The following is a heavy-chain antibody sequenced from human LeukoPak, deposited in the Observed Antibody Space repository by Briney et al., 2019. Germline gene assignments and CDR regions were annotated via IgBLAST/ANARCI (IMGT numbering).Heavy chain of an antibody. Sequence: SVKVSCKASGGTFSSYAISWVRQAPGQGLEWMGGIIPILGIANYAQKFQGRVTITADKSTSTAYMELSSLRSEDTAVYYCARLPPDGGVVIGRDPYYYYGMDVWGQGTTVTVSS. CDR3: ARLPPDGGVVIGRDPYYYYGMDV. V-gene: IGHV1-69*04. CDR1: GGTFSSYA. D-gene: IGHD3-3*01. J-gene: IGHJ6*02. CDR2: IIPILGIA.